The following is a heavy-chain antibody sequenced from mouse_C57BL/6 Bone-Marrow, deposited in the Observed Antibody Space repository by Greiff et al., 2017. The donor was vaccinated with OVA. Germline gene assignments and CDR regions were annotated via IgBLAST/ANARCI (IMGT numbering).Heavy chain of an antibody. CDR1: GFNIKDDY. J-gene: IGHJ3*01. CDR2: IDPENGDT. CDR3: TPDGGWFAY. D-gene: IGHD2-3*01. Sequence: VQLKQSGAELVRPGASVKLSCTASGFNIKDDYMHWVKQRPEQGLEWIGWIDPENGDTEYASKFQGKATITADTSSNTAYLQLSSLTSEDTAVYYCTPDGGWFAYWGQGTLVTVSA. V-gene: IGHV14-4*01.